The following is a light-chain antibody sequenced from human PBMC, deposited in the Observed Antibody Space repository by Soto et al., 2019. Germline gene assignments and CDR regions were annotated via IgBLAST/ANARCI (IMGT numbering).Light chain of an antibody. CDR2: AAS. CDR3: QQYGTSPET. J-gene: IGKJ1*01. CDR1: QSVYRSF. V-gene: IGKV3-20*01. Sequence: EIVLTQSPGTLSLSPGERATLSCRASQSVYRSFLAWYQQKPGQAPRLLIYAASSRATGIPDRFSGSGSGTDFTLTISRLEPEDFAVYYCQQYGTSPETFGHGTKVAIK.